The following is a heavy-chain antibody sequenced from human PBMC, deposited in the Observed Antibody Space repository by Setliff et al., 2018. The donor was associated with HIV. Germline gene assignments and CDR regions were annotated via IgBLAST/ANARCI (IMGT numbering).Heavy chain of an antibody. D-gene: IGHD2-8*02. J-gene: IGHJ6*03. CDR3: ARGRCTGGTCSGRYSYLRIDV. CDR1: GGTFSDYS. Sequence: SETLSLTCAVYGGTFSDYSWTWIRRPPGKGLEWIGEIHHSGRTEYNPSLTSRISMSVDSSKNQFFLRMSSVAAADTAVYYCARGRCTGGTCSGRYSYLRIDVWGKGATVTVSS. CDR2: IHHSGRT. V-gene: IGHV4-34*01.